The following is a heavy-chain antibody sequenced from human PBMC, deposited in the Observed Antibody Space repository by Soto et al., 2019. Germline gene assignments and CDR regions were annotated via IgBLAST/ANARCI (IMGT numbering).Heavy chain of an antibody. Sequence: SQTLSLTCDISGDSVSSNSVAWNWIRQSPSRGLEWLGRTYYRSKWYFDYAVSVKSRLTVNPDTSKNQFSLQLNSVTPDDTAVYFCARDWFVTSWFRLASGGQGTLATVSS. J-gene: IGHJ4*02. V-gene: IGHV6-1*01. CDR2: TYYRSKWYF. CDR1: GDSVSSNSVA. D-gene: IGHD2-2*01. CDR3: ARDWFVTSWFRLAS.